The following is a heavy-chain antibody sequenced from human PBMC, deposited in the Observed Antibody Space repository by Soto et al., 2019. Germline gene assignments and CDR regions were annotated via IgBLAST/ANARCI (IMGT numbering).Heavy chain of an antibody. V-gene: IGHV5-51*01. CDR2: IYPGDSDT. J-gene: IGHJ4*02. D-gene: IGHD5-12*01. CDR1: GYTFTSYW. Sequence: PGESLKISCKASGYTFTSYWIGWVRQMPGKGLEWMGFIYPGDSDTRYSPSFHGQVTISVDKSISTAYLQWSSLKALDSAVYYCVRDVSAYDSCYFDYWGPGTLVTVSS. CDR3: VRDVSAYDSCYFDY.